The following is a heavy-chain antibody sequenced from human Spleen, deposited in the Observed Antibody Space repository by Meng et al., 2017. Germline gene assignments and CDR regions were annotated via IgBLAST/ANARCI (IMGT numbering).Heavy chain of an antibody. CDR3: AKVPSGMASDYFDY. V-gene: IGHV3-30*07. D-gene: IGHD3-10*01. Sequence: GESLKISCAASGFTFSSYAMHWVRQAPGKGLGWVAVISYDGSNKYYADSVKGRFTISRDNSKNTLYLQMNSLRAEDTAVYYCAKVPSGMASDYFDYWGQGTLVTVSS. CDR2: ISYDGSNK. CDR1: GFTFSSYA. J-gene: IGHJ4*02.